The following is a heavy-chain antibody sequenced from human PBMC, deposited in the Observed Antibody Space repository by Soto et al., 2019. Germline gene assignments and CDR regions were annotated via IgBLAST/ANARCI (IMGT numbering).Heavy chain of an antibody. Sequence: EVQLLESGGGLVQPGGSLILSCAASGFTFSNYAMSWVRQAPGKGLEWVSAIRENGGSTYYADSVKGRFTISRDNSKSALSLQMNSLRAEDTAVYYCAKRTSVPGGRLDDYWGHGTLVTVSS. CDR2: IRENGGST. V-gene: IGHV3-23*01. D-gene: IGHD4-17*01. J-gene: IGHJ4*01. CDR1: GFTFSNYA. CDR3: AKRTSVPGGRLDDY.